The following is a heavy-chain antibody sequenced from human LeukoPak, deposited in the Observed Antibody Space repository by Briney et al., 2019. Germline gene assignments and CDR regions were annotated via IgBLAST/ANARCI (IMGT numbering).Heavy chain of an antibody. D-gene: IGHD3-22*01. CDR3: ARDYFDSSDYPQTYYYYYMDV. CDR2: ISSTSTFI. J-gene: IGHJ6*03. CDR1: RFTFGSYA. Sequence: PGGSLRLSCAASRFTFGSYAMSWVRRASGKGLEWVASISSTSTFIYSADSVKGRFTISRDTAKNSLFLQMNSLRAEDTAIYYCARDYFDSSDYPQTYYYYYMDVWGKGTTVTVSS. V-gene: IGHV3-21*01.